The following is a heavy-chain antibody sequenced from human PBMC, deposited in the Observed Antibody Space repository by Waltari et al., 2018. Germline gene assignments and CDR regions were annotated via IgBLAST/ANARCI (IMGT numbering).Heavy chain of an antibody. CDR2: FDPEDGET. CDR3: ATRGSYSSGWYGP. V-gene: IGHV1-24*01. J-gene: IGHJ5*02. Sequence: APGKGLEWMGGFDPEDGETIYAQKCQGRVTMTEDTSTDTAYMELSSLRSEDTAVYYCATRGSYSSGWYGPWGQGTLVTVSS. D-gene: IGHD6-19*01.